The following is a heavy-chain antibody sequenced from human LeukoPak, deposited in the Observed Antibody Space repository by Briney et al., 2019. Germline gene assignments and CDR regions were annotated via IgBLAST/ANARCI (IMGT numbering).Heavy chain of an antibody. CDR3: AKRGVVIRVILVGFHKEAYYFES. CDR1: GITLSNYG. J-gene: IGHJ4*02. Sequence: GGSLRLSCAVSGITLSNYGMSWVRQAPGKGLEWVAGISDSGANTKYADSVKGRFTISRDNPKNTLYLQMNSLRAEDTAVYFCAKRGVVIRVILVGFHKEAYYFESWGQGTLVTVSS. D-gene: IGHD3/OR15-3a*01. V-gene: IGHV3-23*01. CDR2: ISDSGANT.